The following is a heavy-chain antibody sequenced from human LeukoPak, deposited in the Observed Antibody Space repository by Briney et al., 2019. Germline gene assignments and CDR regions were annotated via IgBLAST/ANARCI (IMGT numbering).Heavy chain of an antibody. D-gene: IGHD6-19*01. V-gene: IGHV3-30*02. Sequence: PGGSLRLSCAASGFTFSNYGMHWDRQAPGKGLEWVALTLLNGNNNYYADSVKGRFTISRDSSKNTLYLQMNSLRPEDTAVYSCARDRLEALSGTRGFDYWGQGILVTVSS. CDR3: ARDRLEALSGTRGFDY. CDR2: TLLNGNNN. J-gene: IGHJ4*02. CDR1: GFTFSNYG.